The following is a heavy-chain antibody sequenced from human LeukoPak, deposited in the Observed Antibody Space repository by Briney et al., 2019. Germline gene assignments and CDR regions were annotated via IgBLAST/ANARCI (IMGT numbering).Heavy chain of an antibody. V-gene: IGHV5-51*01. CDR3: ARFLGYCSSTSCHQGRFDY. Sequence: GESLKISCKGSGYSFTSYWIGWVRQMPGKGLEWMGIIYPGDSDTRYSPSFQGQVTISADKSISTAYLQWSSLKASNTAMYYCARFLGYCSSTSCHQGRFDYWGQGTLVTVSS. J-gene: IGHJ4*02. CDR2: IYPGDSDT. CDR1: GYSFTSYW. D-gene: IGHD2-2*01.